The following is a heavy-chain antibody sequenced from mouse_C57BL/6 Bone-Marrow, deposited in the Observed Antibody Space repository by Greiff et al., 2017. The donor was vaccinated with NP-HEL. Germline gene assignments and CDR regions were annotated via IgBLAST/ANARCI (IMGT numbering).Heavy chain of an antibody. CDR3: ASPYDYDVAWFAY. CDR2: ISSGGSYT. J-gene: IGHJ3*01. V-gene: IGHV5-6*01. D-gene: IGHD2-4*01. Sequence: DVHLVESGGDLVKPGGSLKLSCAASGFTFSSYGMSWVRQTPDKRLEWVATISSGGSYTYYPDSVKGRFTISRDNAKKTLYLQMSSLKSEDTAMYYCASPYDYDVAWFAYWGQGTLVTVSA. CDR1: GFTFSSYG.